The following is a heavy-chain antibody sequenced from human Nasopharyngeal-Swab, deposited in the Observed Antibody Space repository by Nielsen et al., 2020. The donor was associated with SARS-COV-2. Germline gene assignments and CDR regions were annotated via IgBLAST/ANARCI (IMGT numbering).Heavy chain of an antibody. CDR1: GFTFGDYA. D-gene: IGHD3-10*01. J-gene: IGHJ6*03. Sequence: GGSLRLSCTASGFTFGDYAMSWVRQAPGKGLEWVGFIRSKAYGGTTEYAASVKGGFTISRDDSKSIAYLQMNSLKTEDTAVYYCTRVAVRGYLVYMDVWGKGTTVTVSS. V-gene: IGHV3-49*04. CDR3: TRVAVRGYLVYMDV. CDR2: IRSKAYGGTT.